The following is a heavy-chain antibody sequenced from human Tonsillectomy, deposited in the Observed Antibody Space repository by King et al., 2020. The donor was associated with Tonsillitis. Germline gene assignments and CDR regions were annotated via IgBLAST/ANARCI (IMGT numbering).Heavy chain of an antibody. CDR2: ISYDGSNK. D-gene: IGHD3-22*01. V-gene: IGHV3-30*18. J-gene: IGHJ4*02. CDR3: AKDLIDYYDSSGYLDY. Sequence: VQLVESGGGVVQPGRSLRLSCAASGFTFSTFDIHWVRQAPGKGLEWVAVISYDGSNKYYVDSVKGRFTISRDNSKNTLYLQMNSLRAEDTAVYFCAKDLIDYYDSSGYLDYRGQGTLVTVSS. CDR1: GFTFSTFD.